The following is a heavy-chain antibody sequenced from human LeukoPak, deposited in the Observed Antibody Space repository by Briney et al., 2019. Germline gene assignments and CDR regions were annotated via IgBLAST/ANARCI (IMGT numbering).Heavy chain of an antibody. V-gene: IGHV1-69*13. D-gene: IGHD3-10*01. CDR3: ARGYNWFGESNHYYYYMDV. Sequence: SVKVSCKASGGTFSGYAISWVRQAPGQGLEWMGGIIPIFGTANYAQKFQGRVTITADESTSTAYMELSSLRSEDTAVYYCARGYNWFGESNHYYYYMDVWGKGTTVTISS. CDR1: GGTFSGYA. J-gene: IGHJ6*03. CDR2: IIPIFGTA.